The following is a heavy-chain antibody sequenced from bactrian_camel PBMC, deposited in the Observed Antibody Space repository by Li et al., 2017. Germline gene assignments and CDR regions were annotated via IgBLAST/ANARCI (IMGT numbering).Heavy chain of an antibody. CDR2: IYAVSGAS. D-gene: IGHD2*01. V-gene: IGHV3S31*01. J-gene: IGHJ4*01. Sequence: DVQLVESGGGSVQAGGSLRLSCVVSRYGIDNVCMGWIRQAPGKEREGDAAIYAVSGASWYSDPVNRRFTISQDDDKNTLYLQMNSLQPEDTAMYYCAADHCPLEAAQIVRGAYKYLGQGTQVTV. CDR3: AADHCPLEAAQIVRGAYKY. CDR1: RYGIDNVC.